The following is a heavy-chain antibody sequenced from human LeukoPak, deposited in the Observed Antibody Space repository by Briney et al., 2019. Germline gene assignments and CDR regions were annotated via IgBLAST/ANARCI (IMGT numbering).Heavy chain of an antibody. CDR2: INPNSGGT. CDR1: GYTFTGYY. D-gene: IGHD6-13*01. V-gene: IGHV1-2*02. CDR3: ASSSSSWYVGFDY. J-gene: IGHJ4*02. Sequence: ASVKVSCKASGYTFTGYYMHWGRQAPGQGLEWMGWINPNSGGTNYAQKFQGRVTMTRDTSISTAYMELSRLRSDDTAVYYCASSSSSWYVGFDYWGQGTLVTVSS.